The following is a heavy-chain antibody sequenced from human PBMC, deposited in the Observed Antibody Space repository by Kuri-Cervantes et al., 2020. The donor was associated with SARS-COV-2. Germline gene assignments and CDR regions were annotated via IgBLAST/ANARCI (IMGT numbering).Heavy chain of an antibody. CDR1: GVSISSTSYY. V-gene: IGHV4-39*01. D-gene: IGHD6-13*01. CDR3: ARHPNSTSGFDP. Sequence: GSLRLSCTVSGVSISSTSYYWAWIRQPPGKGLEWIGSINYIGNSYRNPSLRSRVIMSVDTSKNQFSVNINSVTAADTAIYFCARHPNSTSGFDPWGQGTPVTVSS. J-gene: IGHJ5*02. CDR2: INYIGNS.